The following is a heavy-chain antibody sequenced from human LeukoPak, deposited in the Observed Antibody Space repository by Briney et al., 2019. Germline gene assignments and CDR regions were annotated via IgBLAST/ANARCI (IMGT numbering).Heavy chain of an antibody. Sequence: PGGSLRLSCAASGFTFSTYAMSSVRQAPGKGLEWVSAISGSGGSTHYAESVKGRFTISRDNSKNTLYLQMNSLRAEDTAVFYCAKEFVPAAILSYYYMDVWGRGTTVTVSS. CDR2: ISGSGGST. CDR1: GFTFSTYA. D-gene: IGHD2-2*01. CDR3: AKEFVPAAILSYYYMDV. J-gene: IGHJ6*03. V-gene: IGHV3-23*01.